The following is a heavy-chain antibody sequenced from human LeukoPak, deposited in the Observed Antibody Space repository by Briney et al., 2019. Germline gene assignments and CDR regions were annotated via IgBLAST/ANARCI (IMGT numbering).Heavy chain of an antibody. J-gene: IGHJ6*02. CDR3: ARRSNHYYYYGMDV. D-gene: IGHD4-11*01. CDR2: IYYSGST. Sequence: PSETLSLTCTVSGGSISSSSYYWGWIRQPPGMGLEWIGSIYYSGSTYYNPSLKSRVTISVDTSKNQFSLKLSSVTAADTAVYYCARRSNHYYYYGMDVWGQGTTVTVSS. V-gene: IGHV4-39*01. CDR1: GGSISSSSYY.